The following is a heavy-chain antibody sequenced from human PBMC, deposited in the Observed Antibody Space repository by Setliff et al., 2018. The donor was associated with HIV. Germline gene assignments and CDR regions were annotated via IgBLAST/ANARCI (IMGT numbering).Heavy chain of an antibody. V-gene: IGHV5-51*01. Sequence: GESLTISCKTSGYSFTTYWIGWVRQMPGKGLGWMAILYPGDSDTRYSPSFQSQVTVSADKSIGTAYLQWNSLKASDTALYFCARAPNSPYYSNVWYADHWGQGTLVTVSS. CDR2: LYPGDSDT. D-gene: IGHD3-22*01. CDR3: ARAPNSPYYSNVWYADH. J-gene: IGHJ5*02. CDR1: GYSFTTYW.